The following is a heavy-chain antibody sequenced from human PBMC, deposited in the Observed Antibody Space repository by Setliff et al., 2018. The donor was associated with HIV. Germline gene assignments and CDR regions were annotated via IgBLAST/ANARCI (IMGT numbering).Heavy chain of an antibody. J-gene: IGHJ4*02. V-gene: IGHV3-30*07. CDR3: AKVTSFWFEDY. Sequence: PGGSLRLSCVASGFTFSTFAMHWVRQAPGKGLEWVSVISYDASRISYADSVKGRFTISRDNSKNTLYLQMNSLRAEDTAVYYCAKVTSFWFEDYWGQGTLVTVSS. CDR2: ISYDASRI. CDR1: GFTFSTFA. D-gene: IGHD2-2*01.